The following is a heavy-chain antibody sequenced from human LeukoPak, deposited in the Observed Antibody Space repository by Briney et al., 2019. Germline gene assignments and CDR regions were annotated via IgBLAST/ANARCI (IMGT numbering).Heavy chain of an antibody. CDR1: GFTFSSYW. Sequence: GGSLRLSCAASGFTFSSYWMHWVRQAPGKGLEWVSYISRSGSTIYYADSVKGRFTISRDNAKNSLYLQMNSLRAEDTAVYYCARDPSLDYWGQGTLVTVSS. CDR2: ISRSGSTI. V-gene: IGHV3-48*04. J-gene: IGHJ4*02. CDR3: ARDPSLDY.